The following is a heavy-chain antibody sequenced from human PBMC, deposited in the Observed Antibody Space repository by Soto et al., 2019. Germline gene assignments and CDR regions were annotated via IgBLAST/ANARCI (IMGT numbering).Heavy chain of an antibody. J-gene: IGHJ4*02. CDR1: GYTFTGYY. CDR3: ARTRYYYHSSGYLGTFDY. D-gene: IGHD3-22*01. CDR2: INPNSGGT. Sequence: VASVKVSCKASGYTFTGYYMHWVRQAPGQGLEWMGWINPNSGGTNYAQKFQGRVTMTRDTSISTAYMELSRLRSDDTAVYYCARTRYYYHSSGYLGTFDYWGQGTPVPVYS. V-gene: IGHV1-2*02.